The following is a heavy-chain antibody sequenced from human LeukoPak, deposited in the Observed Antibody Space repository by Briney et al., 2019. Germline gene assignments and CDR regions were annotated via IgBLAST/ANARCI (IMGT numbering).Heavy chain of an antibody. J-gene: IGHJ4*02. D-gene: IGHD6-13*01. CDR2: IWYDGSNK. V-gene: IGHV3-33*03. CDR3: ARAKYSSRWSLDY. CDR1: GFTFSSYG. Sequence: GRSLRLSCAASGFTFSSYGMHWVRQAPGKGLEWVAVIWYDGSNKYYADSVKGRFTTSRDNGNNTMYLQMNSLRAEDTAIYYCARAKYSSRWSLDYWGQGALVTVSS.